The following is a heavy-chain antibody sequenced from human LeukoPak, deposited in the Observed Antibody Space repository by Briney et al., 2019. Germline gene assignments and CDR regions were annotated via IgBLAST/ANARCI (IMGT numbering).Heavy chain of an antibody. D-gene: IGHD1/OR15-1a*01. CDR2: IGPSGSNI. CDR3: AKEAGAAGASWNIDF. Sequence: GGSLRLSCAASGFTFGIYAMNWVRQAPGKGLEWVSYIGPSGSNIYYADSVKGRFTISRDNAKDSLYLQMSSLRAEDTAVYYCAKEAGAAGASWNIDFWGQGTLVTVSS. J-gene: IGHJ4*02. CDR1: GFTFGIYA. V-gene: IGHV3-48*01.